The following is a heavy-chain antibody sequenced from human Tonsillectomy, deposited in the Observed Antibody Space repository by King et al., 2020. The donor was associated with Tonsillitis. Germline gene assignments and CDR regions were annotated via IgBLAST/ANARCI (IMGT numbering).Heavy chain of an antibody. V-gene: IGHV3-30*04. D-gene: IGHD3-9*01. Sequence: VQLVESGGGVVQPGRSLRLSCAASGLSFSNFAMHWVRQAPGKGLEWVSIVSHDGRTTYYADSVKGRFSISRDNSKDRLYLQMNSLRAEDTAVYYCASHRYNVLTADCFDYWGQGTLVTVSS. CDR3: ASHRYNVLTADCFDY. CDR1: GLSFSNFA. J-gene: IGHJ4*02. CDR2: VSHDGRTT.